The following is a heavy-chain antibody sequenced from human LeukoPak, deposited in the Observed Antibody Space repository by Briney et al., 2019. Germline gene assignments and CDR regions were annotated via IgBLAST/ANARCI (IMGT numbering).Heavy chain of an antibody. V-gene: IGHV4-59*08. D-gene: IGHD1-26*01. CDR3: ARHPKAYSGSYSFDY. Sequence: SETLSLTCTVSGGSISSYYWSWIRQPPGKGLEWIGYIYYSGSTNYNPSLKSRVTLSIDTSKNQFSLKLSSVTAADTAVYYCARHPKAYSGSYSFDYWGQGTLVTVSS. J-gene: IGHJ4*02. CDR2: IYYSGST. CDR1: GGSISSYY.